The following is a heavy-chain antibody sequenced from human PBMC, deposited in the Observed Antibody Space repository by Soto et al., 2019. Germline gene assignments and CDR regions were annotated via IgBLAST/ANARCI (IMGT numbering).Heavy chain of an antibody. CDR3: ARAEYDILTGYDEYYFDY. Sequence: GASVKVSCKASGYTFTSYAMHWVRQAPGQRLEWMGWINAGNGNTKYSQKFQGRVTITRDTSASTAYMELSSLRSEDTAVYYCARAEYDILTGYDEYYFDYWGQGTLVTVSS. V-gene: IGHV1-3*01. CDR2: INAGNGNT. D-gene: IGHD3-9*01. J-gene: IGHJ4*02. CDR1: GYTFTSYA.